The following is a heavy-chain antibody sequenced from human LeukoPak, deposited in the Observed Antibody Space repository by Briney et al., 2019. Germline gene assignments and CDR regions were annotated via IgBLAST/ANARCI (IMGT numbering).Heavy chain of an antibody. V-gene: IGHV3-23*01. CDR2: IGGSGGST. Sequence: GGSLRLSCEASGFFFSNYGMKWVRLTPGKGLEWVSGIGGSGGSTYYADSVKGRFTISRDNSKNTLYLQMNSLRAEDTAVYYCAKDLEKLRYFDWLFDYWGQGTLVTVSS. CDR3: AKDLEKLRYFDWLFDY. J-gene: IGHJ4*02. D-gene: IGHD3-9*01. CDR1: GFFFSNYG.